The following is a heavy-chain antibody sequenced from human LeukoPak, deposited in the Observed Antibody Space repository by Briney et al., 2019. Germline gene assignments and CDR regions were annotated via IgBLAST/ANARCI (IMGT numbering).Heavy chain of an antibody. CDR3: ARLSSSPLHY. Sequence: SETLSPTCSVSGGSISSTSHYWGWIRQPPGKGLEWIGSVYSSGSTYYTPSLKSRVTISVDTSKNQFSLRLSSVTAADTAVYFCARLSSSPLHYWGQGTLVTVSS. CDR1: GGSISSTSHY. D-gene: IGHD2/OR15-2a*01. J-gene: IGHJ4*02. CDR2: VYSSGST. V-gene: IGHV4-39*07.